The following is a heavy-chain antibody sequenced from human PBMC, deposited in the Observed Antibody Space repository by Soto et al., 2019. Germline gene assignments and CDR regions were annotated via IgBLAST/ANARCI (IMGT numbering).Heavy chain of an antibody. CDR2: ISWNSENI. Sequence: EVQLVESGGDLVQPGRSLRLSCAASGFSFDDYPMHWVRQAPGKGLEWVSGISWNSENIGYADSVKGRFTISRDNAKKSLYLQMSGLGAEDTALYFCVKDGLTGIFGLVYDGVNVWGRGTMVTVSS. V-gene: IGHV3-9*01. CDR3: VKDGLTGIFGLVYDGVNV. CDR1: GFSFDDYP. J-gene: IGHJ3*01. D-gene: IGHD3-3*01.